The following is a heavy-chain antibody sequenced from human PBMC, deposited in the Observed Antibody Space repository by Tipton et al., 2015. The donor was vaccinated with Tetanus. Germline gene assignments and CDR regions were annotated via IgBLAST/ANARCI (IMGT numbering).Heavy chain of an antibody. Sequence: TLSLTCSVSGASISSGGYYWTWIRQHPGKGLEWIGYIYYTGSTYYTPSLKSRVTISVDTSKTQFSLKLSSVTAADTAVYYCARDQGGGRVARLNWFDPWGPGTLVTVSS. V-gene: IGHV4-31*03. CDR1: GASISSGGYY. CDR2: IYYTGST. CDR3: ARDQGGGRVARLNWFDP. J-gene: IGHJ5*02. D-gene: IGHD3-16*01.